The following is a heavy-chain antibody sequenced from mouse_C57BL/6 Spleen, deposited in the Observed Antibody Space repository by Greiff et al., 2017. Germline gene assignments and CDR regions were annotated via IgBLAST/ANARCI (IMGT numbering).Heavy chain of an antibody. Sequence: QVHVKQPGAELVKPGASVQMSCKASGYTFTSYWITWVKQRPGQGLEWIGDIYPGSGSTNYNEKFKSKATLTVDTSSSTAYMQLSSLTSEDSAVYYCAIYCGSRYLGYFDTRGKGATLPDS. CDR3: AIYCGSRYLGYFDT. V-gene: IGHV1-55*01. CDR1: GYTFTSYW. CDR2: IYPGSGST. J-gene: IGHJ2*01. D-gene: IGHD1-1*01.